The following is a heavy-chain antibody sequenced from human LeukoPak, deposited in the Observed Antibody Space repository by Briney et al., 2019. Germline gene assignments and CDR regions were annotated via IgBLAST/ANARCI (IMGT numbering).Heavy chain of an antibody. D-gene: IGHD1-1*01. CDR3: ARLVATTGRLYFDY. CDR1: GFTFSSND. V-gene: IGHV3-53*01. J-gene: IGHJ4*02. CDR2: IYSGGST. Sequence: PGGSLRLSCAASGFTFSSNDMGWVRQAPGKGLEYVSVIYSGGSTYYSGSVKGRFTIPRDNSKNTVYLQMNSLRAEDTAVFYCARLVATTGRLYFDYWGQGNLVTVST.